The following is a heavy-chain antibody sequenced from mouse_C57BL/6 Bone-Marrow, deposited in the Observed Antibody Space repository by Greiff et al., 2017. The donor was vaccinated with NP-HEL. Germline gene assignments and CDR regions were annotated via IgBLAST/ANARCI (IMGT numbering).Heavy chain of an antibody. CDR2: INPNNGGT. J-gene: IGHJ1*03. D-gene: IGHD1-1*01. CDR3: ARNYYGSSPHWYFDV. V-gene: IGHV1-18*01. Sequence: EVQLQQSGPELVKPGASVKIPCKASGYTFTDYNMDWVKQSHGKSLEWIGDINPNNGGTIYNQKFKGKATLTVDKSSSTAYMERLSLTSEDTAVYYGARNYYGSSPHWYFDVWGTGTTVTVSS. CDR1: GYTFTDYN.